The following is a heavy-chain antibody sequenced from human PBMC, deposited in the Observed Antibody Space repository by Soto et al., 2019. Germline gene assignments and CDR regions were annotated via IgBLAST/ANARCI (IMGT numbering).Heavy chain of an antibody. Sequence: GGSLRLSCAASGFTVSSNYMSWVRQAPEKGLEWVSVIYSGGSTYYADSVKGRFTISRDNSKNTLYLQMNSLRAEDTAVYYCARQLKGYSYGYAHFDNWGQGTLVTVSS. J-gene: IGHJ4*02. V-gene: IGHV3-66*04. CDR3: ARQLKGYSYGYAHFDN. D-gene: IGHD5-18*01. CDR2: IYSGGST. CDR1: GFTVSSNY.